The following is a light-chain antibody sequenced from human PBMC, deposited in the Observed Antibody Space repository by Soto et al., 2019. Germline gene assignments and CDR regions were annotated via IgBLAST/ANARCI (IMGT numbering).Light chain of an antibody. Sequence: DIVMTQSPAILSVSPGERATLSCRASQSVETFLAWFQHKAGQAPRLLIFGASTRAAGVPARFSGSGSGTDFTLTISSLEPEDSAVYYCQQRHMWPITFGQGTRLEIK. CDR1: QSVETF. CDR3: QQRHMWPIT. J-gene: IGKJ5*01. CDR2: GAS. V-gene: IGKV3-11*01.